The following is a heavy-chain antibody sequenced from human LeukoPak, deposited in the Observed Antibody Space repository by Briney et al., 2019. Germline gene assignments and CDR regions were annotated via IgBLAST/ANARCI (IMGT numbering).Heavy chain of an antibody. J-gene: IGHJ4*02. V-gene: IGHV1-2*02. CDR3: ARHRLNWGYFDY. CDR1: GYTFTGYY. D-gene: IGHD7-27*01. CDR2: INPNSGGT. Sequence: ASVKVSCKXSGYTFTGYYMHWVRLAPRQGLEWMGWINPNSGGTNYSQKFQGRVTMTRDTSISTAYMELSRLRSDDTAVYYCARHRLNWGYFDYWGQGTLVTVSS.